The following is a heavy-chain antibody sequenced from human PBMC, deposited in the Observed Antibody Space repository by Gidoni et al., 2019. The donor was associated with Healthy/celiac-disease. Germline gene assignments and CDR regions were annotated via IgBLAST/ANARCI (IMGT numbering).Heavy chain of an antibody. CDR1: GFPFSSYG. V-gene: IGHV3-33*01. CDR2: IWYDRSNK. J-gene: IGHJ4*02. Sequence: QVQLVESGGGVVQPGRSLRLSCAASGFPFSSYGMHWVRQAPGKGLGWVAVIWYDRSNKYYADSVKGRFTISRDNSKNTLYLQMNSLRAEDTAVYYCARGGYYYDSSGYYRPDTAGENHLDYWGQGTLVTVSS. CDR3: ARGGYYYDSSGYYRPDTAGENHLDY. D-gene: IGHD3-22*01.